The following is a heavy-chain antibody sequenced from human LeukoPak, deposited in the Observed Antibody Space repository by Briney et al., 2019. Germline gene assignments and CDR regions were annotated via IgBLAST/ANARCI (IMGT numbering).Heavy chain of an antibody. CDR1: GGSFSGYY. CDR2: INHSGST. J-gene: IGHJ6*03. D-gene: IGHD2-21*01. CDR3: AREFRSYYYYYMDV. Sequence: SETLSLTCAVYGGSFSGYYWSWLRQPPGKGLEWIGEINHSGSTNYNPSLKSRVTISVDTSKNQFSLKLSSVTAADTAVYYCAREFRSYYYYYMDVWGKGTTVTVSS. V-gene: IGHV4-34*01.